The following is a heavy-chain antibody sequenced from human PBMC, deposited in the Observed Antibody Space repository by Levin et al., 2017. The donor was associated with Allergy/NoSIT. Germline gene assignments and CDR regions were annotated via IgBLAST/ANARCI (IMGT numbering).Heavy chain of an antibody. CDR3: ARVFPNYDFWSGYPRYYYYYMDV. CDR1: GGSISSYY. Sequence: SQTLSLTCTVSGGSISSYYWSWIRQPPGKGLEWIGYIYYSGSTNYNPSLKSRVTISVDTSKNQFSLKLSSVTAADTAVYYCARVFPNYDFWSGYPRYYYYYMDVWGKGTTVTVSS. V-gene: IGHV4-59*01. J-gene: IGHJ6*03. D-gene: IGHD3-3*01. CDR2: IYYSGST.